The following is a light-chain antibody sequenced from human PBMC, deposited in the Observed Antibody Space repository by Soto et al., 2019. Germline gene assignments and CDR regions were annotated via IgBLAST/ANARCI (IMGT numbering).Light chain of an antibody. CDR2: WAS. CDR3: HQYADTPRT. CDR1: QSVLYSPNNKNY. Sequence: DIVMTQSPDSLAVSLGERATINCKSSQSVLYSPNNKNYLAWYQKKPGQPPKLLIYWASNRESGVPDRFSGSGSATDFTLTISSLQAEDVATYYRHQYADTPRTFGQGTKVEIK. J-gene: IGKJ1*01. V-gene: IGKV4-1*01.